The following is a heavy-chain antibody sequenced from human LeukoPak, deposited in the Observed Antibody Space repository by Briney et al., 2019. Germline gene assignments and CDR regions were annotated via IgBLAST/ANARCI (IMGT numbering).Heavy chain of an antibody. Sequence: PSETLSLTCTVYGGSFTGYYWNWIRQPPGKGLEWIGEINHSGSTNYNPSLKSRVTISVDTSKNQFSLKLSSVTAADTAVYYCARDRTPGYWGQGTLVTVSS. CDR3: ARDRTPGY. CDR1: GGSFTGYY. J-gene: IGHJ4*02. V-gene: IGHV4-34*01. CDR2: INHSGST.